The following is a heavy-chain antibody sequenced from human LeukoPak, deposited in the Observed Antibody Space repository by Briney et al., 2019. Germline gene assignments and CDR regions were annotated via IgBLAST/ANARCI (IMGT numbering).Heavy chain of an antibody. CDR2: ISYDGSNK. D-gene: IGHD3-22*01. V-gene: IGHV3-30*03. Sequence: PGGSLRLSCVASGFTFSSYGMHWVRQAPGKGLEWVAVISYDGSNKYYADSVKGRFTISRDNSKNTLYLQMNSLRAEDTAVYYCARAIYYNYYAISGHLPDYWGQGTLVTVSS. CDR1: GFTFSSYG. CDR3: ARAIYYNYYAISGHLPDY. J-gene: IGHJ4*02.